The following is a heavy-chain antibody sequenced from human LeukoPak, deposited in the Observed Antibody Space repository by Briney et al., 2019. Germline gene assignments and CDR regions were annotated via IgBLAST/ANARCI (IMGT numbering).Heavy chain of an antibody. J-gene: IGHJ1*01. CDR1: GFTFSSYE. CDR2: INSDGNDA. Sequence: PGGSLRLSCAASGFTFSSYEMNWVRQAPGKGLVWVSRINSDGNDATYADSVKGRFTSSRDNSKKMPFLQMTSLRAEDTAVYYCTRDFYSSSWDWGQGTLVTVSS. V-gene: IGHV3-74*01. CDR3: TRDFYSSSWD. D-gene: IGHD6-13*01.